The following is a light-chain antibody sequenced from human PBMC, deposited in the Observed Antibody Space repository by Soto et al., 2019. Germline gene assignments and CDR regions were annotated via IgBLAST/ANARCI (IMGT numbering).Light chain of an antibody. CDR2: GAS. V-gene: IGKV3-20*01. J-gene: IGKJ5*01. CDR3: QYYSSSLSIT. Sequence: EIVLTQSPGILSLSPGERATLSCRASQSVRSTYLAWYQQKPGQAPRLLIHGASSRATGIPDRFSGSGSGTDFTLTISRLEPEDFAVYYCQYYSSSLSITFGQGTRPDIK. CDR1: QSVRSTY.